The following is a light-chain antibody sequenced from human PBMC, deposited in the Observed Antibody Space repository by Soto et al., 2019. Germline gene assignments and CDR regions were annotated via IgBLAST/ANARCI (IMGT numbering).Light chain of an antibody. CDR2: DAC. V-gene: IGKV3-11*01. Sequence: EIVLTQSPATLSLSPGERATLSCRASQGVSSYLAWFQQKPGQAPRLLSYDACNRATGIPARFSGSGSRTDFSLTISSLEPEDFAVYFWQQRSAWPPMYTCGQGTRLE. CDR3: QQRSAWPPMYT. J-gene: IGKJ2*01. CDR1: QGVSSY.